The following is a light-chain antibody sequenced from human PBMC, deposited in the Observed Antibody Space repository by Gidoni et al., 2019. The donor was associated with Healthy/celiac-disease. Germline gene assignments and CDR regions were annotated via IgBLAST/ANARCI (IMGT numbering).Light chain of an antibody. J-gene: IGLJ2*01. CDR2: GNR. Sequence: SVLTQPPSVSGAPGPRVSISCTGSSSTIGAGYDVHWYQQLPGTAPNLLIYGNRNRPSGVPDRFSGSKSGTSASLAITVLQAEDEADYYCQSYDSSLSGSNVVFGGGTKLTVL. V-gene: IGLV1-40*01. CDR3: QSYDSSLSGSNVV. CDR1: SSTIGAGYD.